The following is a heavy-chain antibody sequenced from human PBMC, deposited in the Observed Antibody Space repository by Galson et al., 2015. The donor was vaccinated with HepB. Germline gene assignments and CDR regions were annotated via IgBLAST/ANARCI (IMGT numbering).Heavy chain of an antibody. CDR2: IYTSGST. D-gene: IGHD2-8*01. Sequence: LSLTCTVSGGSISSGSYYWSWLRQPAGKGLEWIGRIYTSGSTNYNPSLKSRVTMSVDTSKNQFSLKLSSVTAADTAVYYCARVPNLGYCTNGVCYEGYYYYYHMDVWGKGTTVTVSS. V-gene: IGHV4-61*02. J-gene: IGHJ6*03. CDR3: ARVPNLGYCTNGVCYEGYYYYYHMDV. CDR1: GGSISSGSYY.